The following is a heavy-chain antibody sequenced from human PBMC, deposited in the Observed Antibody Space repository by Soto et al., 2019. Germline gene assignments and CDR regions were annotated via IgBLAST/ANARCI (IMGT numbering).Heavy chain of an antibody. Sequence: QVQLVQSGAEVKKPGSSVKVSCKASGGTFSSYTISWVRQAPGQGLEWMGRVIPILGIANYAKKFQGRVTITPDKSTRAAYMELSSLRSEDTAVYYCARGPGAGYCIGGSCYSGEYFQHWGQGTLVTVSS. CDR1: GGTFSSYT. V-gene: IGHV1-69*02. CDR2: VIPILGIA. D-gene: IGHD2-15*01. J-gene: IGHJ1*01. CDR3: ARGPGAGYCIGGSCYSGEYFQH.